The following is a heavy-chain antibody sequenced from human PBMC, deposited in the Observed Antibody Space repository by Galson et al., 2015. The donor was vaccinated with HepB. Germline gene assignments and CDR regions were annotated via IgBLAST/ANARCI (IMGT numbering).Heavy chain of an antibody. J-gene: IGHJ4*02. D-gene: IGHD2/OR15-2a*01. V-gene: IGHV4-34*01. CDR1: GGSFSGYY. CDR2: INHSGST. CDR3: ARGKVFRSRVIIDY. Sequence: SETLSLTCAVYGGSFSGYYWSWIRQPPGKGLEWIGEINHSGSTNYNPSLKSRVTISVDTSKNQFSLKLSSVTAADTAVYYCARGKVFRSRVIIDYWGQGTLVTVSS.